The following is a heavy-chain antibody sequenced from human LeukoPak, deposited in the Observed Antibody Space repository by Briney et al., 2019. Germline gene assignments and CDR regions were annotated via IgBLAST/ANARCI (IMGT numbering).Heavy chain of an antibody. Sequence: SETLSLTCAVDGGAFSGYYWSWIRQPPGKGLEWIGEINHSGSTNYNPSLKSRVTISVDTSKKQFSLKLSSVTAADTAVYYCASWPEDYGDYDVDYWGQGTLVTVSS. V-gene: IGHV4-34*01. D-gene: IGHD4-17*01. J-gene: IGHJ4*02. CDR1: GGAFSGYY. CDR3: ASWPEDYGDYDVDY. CDR2: INHSGST.